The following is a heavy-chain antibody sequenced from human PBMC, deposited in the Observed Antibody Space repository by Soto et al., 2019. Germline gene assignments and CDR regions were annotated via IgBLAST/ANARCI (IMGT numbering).Heavy chain of an antibody. CDR1: GFTFSNYA. CDR3: SKGGRYISSSWYDGY. D-gene: IGHD6-13*01. J-gene: IGHJ4*02. V-gene: IGHV3-23*01. CDR2: ISGSGGST. Sequence: EVQLLESGGGLVQPGGSLRLSCAASGFTFSNYAMSWVRQPPGQGLEWVSSISGSGGSTYNADSVKGRFTISRDNSPNTLYLQMNSLRAEDTAVNYCSKGGRYISSSWYDGYWCPGTLVTVSS.